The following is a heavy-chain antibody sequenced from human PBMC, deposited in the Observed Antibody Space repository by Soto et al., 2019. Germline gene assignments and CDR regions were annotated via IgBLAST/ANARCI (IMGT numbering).Heavy chain of an antibody. J-gene: IGHJ5*02. CDR2: IHSSGIT. V-gene: IGHV4-39*01. D-gene: IGHD3-22*01. Sequence: SETLSLTCTVSGVSISSSSYCWGWIRQPPGRGLEWIASIHSSGITFYNSSLKSRVTISVDTSKNQLSLKLSSVTAADTAVYYCARSITTTPKCWSDPWGQGTLVT. CDR1: GVSISSSSYC. CDR3: ARSITTTPKCWSDP.